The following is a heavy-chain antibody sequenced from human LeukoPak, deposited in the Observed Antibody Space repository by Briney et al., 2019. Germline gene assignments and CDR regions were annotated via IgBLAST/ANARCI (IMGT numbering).Heavy chain of an antibody. V-gene: IGHV6-1*01. Sequence: SQTLSLTCAISGDSVSSDGPAWNWIRQSPSRGLEWLGRTYRTSKWYTNYAESVKSRIVVNPDTSKNQFSLQLNSVTPEDTAVYYCARGRRDYYGRDVWGQGTTVTVSS. CDR3: ARGRRDYYGRDV. CDR2: TYRTSKWYT. J-gene: IGHJ6*02. CDR1: GDSVSSDGPA.